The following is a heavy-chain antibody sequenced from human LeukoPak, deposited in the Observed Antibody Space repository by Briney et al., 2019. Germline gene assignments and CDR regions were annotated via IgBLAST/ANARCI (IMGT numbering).Heavy chain of an antibody. Sequence: SETLSLTCTISGGSISSSSYDWGWIRQPPGKGLEWIGSIYYSGSTYYNPSLKSRVTISVDTSKNQFSLKLSSVTAADTAVCYCARTGDYGDYGMDAFDIWGQGTMVTVSS. J-gene: IGHJ3*02. D-gene: IGHD4-17*01. CDR2: IYYSGST. CDR3: ARTGDYGDYGMDAFDI. V-gene: IGHV4-39*01. CDR1: GGSISSSSYD.